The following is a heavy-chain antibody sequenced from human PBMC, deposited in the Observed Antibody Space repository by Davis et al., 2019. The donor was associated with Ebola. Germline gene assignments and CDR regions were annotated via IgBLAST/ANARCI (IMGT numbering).Heavy chain of an antibody. CDR2: IIPIFDTR. CDR3: ASGIAARPGWFDP. CDR1: GGTFSSHA. D-gene: IGHD6-6*01. J-gene: IGHJ5*02. Sequence: SVKVSCKASGGTFSSHAISWVRQAPGQGLEWMGGIIPIFDTRKYAQKFQGRVTITADESTSTAYMELSSLRSEDTAVYYCASGIAARPGWFDPWGQGTLVTVSS. V-gene: IGHV1-69*13.